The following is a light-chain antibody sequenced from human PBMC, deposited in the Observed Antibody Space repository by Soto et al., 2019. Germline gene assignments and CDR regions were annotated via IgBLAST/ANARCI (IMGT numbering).Light chain of an antibody. J-gene: IGKJ4*01. CDR1: QDITNY. CDR3: QNYNSVPLT. V-gene: IGKV1-27*01. CDR2: AAS. Sequence: QMTQSPSSLSASVGDRVTITCRASQDITNYLAWYQQKTGKVPKLLIYAASTLQSGVPSRFSGSASGTDFTLPISSLQPEDAATYYCQNYNSVPLTFGGGTKVEIK.